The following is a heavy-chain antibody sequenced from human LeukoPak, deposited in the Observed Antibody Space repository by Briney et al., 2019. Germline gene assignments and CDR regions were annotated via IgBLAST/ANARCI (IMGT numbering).Heavy chain of an antibody. Sequence: GGSLRLSCAASGFTFSGFGMNWVRQAPGKGLEWVSYISSSSSTIYYADSVKGRITISRDNAKNSLYLQMNSLRAEDTAVYYCARDLHCGGDCYPLTYWGQGTLVTVSS. CDR1: GFTFSGFG. J-gene: IGHJ4*02. V-gene: IGHV3-48*01. CDR2: ISSSSSTI. CDR3: ARDLHCGGDCYPLTY. D-gene: IGHD2-21*01.